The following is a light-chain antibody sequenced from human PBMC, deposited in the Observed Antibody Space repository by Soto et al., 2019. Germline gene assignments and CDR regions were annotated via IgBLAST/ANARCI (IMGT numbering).Light chain of an antibody. CDR2: DAS. J-gene: IGKJ1*01. Sequence: FTKSQNTPSLSPGERAPPSLRASQSIRTSLAWYQQKPGQAPRLVIFDASNRANGVPARFGGSGSGTDFTLTISRLEPEDFAVYYCQQYDSSPRTFGQGTKVDIK. CDR3: QQYDSSPRT. V-gene: IGKV3-20*01. CDR1: QSIRTS.